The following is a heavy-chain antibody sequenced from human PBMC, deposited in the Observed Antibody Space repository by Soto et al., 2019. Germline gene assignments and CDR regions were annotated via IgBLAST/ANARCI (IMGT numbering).Heavy chain of an antibody. CDR2: VYYTGGT. CDR1: GGSMSGYY. J-gene: IGHJ4*02. Sequence: ASETLSLTCRVSGGSMSGYYWSWIRQAPGKGLEWIGYVYYTGGTSYNPSLQSRVTISVDTSNKQFSLSLRLVTAADTAVYFCARSIAVPSSHIDHWGQGIRVTVSS. D-gene: IGHD6-6*01. CDR3: ARSIAVPSSHIDH. V-gene: IGHV4-59*01.